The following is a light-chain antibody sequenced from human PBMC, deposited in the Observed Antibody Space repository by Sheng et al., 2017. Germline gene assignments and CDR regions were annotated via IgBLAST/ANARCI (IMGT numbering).Light chain of an antibody. CDR3: MQALQTPYS. J-gene: IGKJ2*03. V-gene: IGKV2-28*01. CDR2: LGS. Sequence: DVVMIQSPLSLPVTPGEPASISCRSSQSLLHSNGYNYLDWYLQKPGQSPHLLIYLGSIRASGVPDRFSGSESGTDFTLKISRVEAEDVGVYYCMQALQTPYSFGQGTKLEIK. CDR1: QSLLHSNGYNY.